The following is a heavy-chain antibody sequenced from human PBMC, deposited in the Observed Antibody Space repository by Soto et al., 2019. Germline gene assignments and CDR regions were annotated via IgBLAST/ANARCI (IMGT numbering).Heavy chain of an antibody. D-gene: IGHD3-22*01. J-gene: IGHJ4*02. CDR2: ISYDGSNK. CDR1: GFTFSSYG. Sequence: SLRLSCAASGFTFSSYGMHWVRQAPGKGLEWVAVISYDGSNKYYADSVKGRFTISRDNSKNTLYLQMNSLRAEDTAVYYCAKDRAYYDSSGTIDYWGQGTLVTVSS. V-gene: IGHV3-30*18. CDR3: AKDRAYYDSSGTIDY.